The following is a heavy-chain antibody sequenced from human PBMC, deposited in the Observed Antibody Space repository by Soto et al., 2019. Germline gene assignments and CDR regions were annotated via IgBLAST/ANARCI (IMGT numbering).Heavy chain of an antibody. CDR2: IRGKANSYET. V-gene: IGHV3-73*01. D-gene: IGHD2-2*01. CDR3: TSRYCSSASCHT. CDR1: WYTFSGSA. Sequence: EVQLVESGGGLVQPGGSLKLSCVASWYTFSGSAFHWVRQASGKGLEWVGRIRGKANSYETAYAESVKGRFTISRDDSKNTAFLQMNSLKTEDTAVYYCTSRYCSSASCHTWGQGTRVTVSS. J-gene: IGHJ5*02.